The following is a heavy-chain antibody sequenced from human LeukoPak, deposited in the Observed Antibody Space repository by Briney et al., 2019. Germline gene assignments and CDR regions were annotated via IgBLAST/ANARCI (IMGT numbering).Heavy chain of an antibody. J-gene: IGHJ6*03. V-gene: IGHV3-33*06. CDR1: GITFRSSG. CDR2: FWQDRSNK. CDR3: AKGGCSSTSCDGVVYYYYMDV. D-gene: IGHD2-2*01. Sequence: GGPLRLSCAASGITFRSSGMPWLGKAPGKGLDGGAVFWQDRSNKYYAASFKGRFPISRDNSKNTLYLQMNSLRAEDTAVYYCAKGGCSSTSCDGVVYYYYMDVWGKETTVTVSS.